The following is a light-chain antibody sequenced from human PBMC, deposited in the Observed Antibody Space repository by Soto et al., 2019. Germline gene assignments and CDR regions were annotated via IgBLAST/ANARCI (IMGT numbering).Light chain of an antibody. CDR2: DAS. J-gene: IGKJ4*01. V-gene: IGKV1-5*01. Sequence: DIQMTQSPSTLSASVGARVTITCRASQSISSWLAWYQQKPGKAPKLLIYDASSLESGVPSRFSGSGSGTEFTLTIASVQPEDFATYYCQQYSSYSPLTFGGGTKVDI. CDR3: QQYSSYSPLT. CDR1: QSISSW.